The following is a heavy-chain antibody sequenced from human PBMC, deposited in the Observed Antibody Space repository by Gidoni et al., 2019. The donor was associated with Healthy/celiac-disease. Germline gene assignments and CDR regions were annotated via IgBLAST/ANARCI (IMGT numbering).Heavy chain of an antibody. CDR2: IDPSDSYT. CDR3: ARHGGSSWWADYFDY. V-gene: IGHV5-10-1*03. D-gene: IGHD6-13*01. J-gene: IGHJ4*02. Sequence: EVQLVQSGAEVKTPGESLRISCKGSGYSFTSYWISWVRQMPGKGLEWMGRIDPSDSYTNYSPSFQGHVTISADKSISTAYLQWSSLKASDTAMYYCARHGGSSWWADYFDYWGQGTLVTVSS. CDR1: GYSFTSYW.